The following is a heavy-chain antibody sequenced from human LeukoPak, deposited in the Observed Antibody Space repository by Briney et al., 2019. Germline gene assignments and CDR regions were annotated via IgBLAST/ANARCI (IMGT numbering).Heavy chain of an antibody. D-gene: IGHD2-15*01. CDR3: TTGEDLDY. Sequence: GGPLRLSCAASGFTVNNAWMSWVRQAPGKGLEWVGRIKSKTDGGTTDYAAPLKGRFTISRDDVKNTVYLQMNSLKTEDTAVYYCTTGEDLDYWGQGTLVTVSS. CDR2: IKSKTDGGTT. CDR1: GFTVNNAW. V-gene: IGHV3-15*01. J-gene: IGHJ4*02.